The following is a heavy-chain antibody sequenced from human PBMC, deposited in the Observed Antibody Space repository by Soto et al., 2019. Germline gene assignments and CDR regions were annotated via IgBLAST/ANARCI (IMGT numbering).Heavy chain of an antibody. CDR1: GGSISSYY. CDR3: ARDRQVAYDYGMDV. V-gene: IGHV4-59*01. Sequence: QVQLQESGPGLVKPSETLSLTCTVSGGSISSYYWSWIRPPPGKGLEWIGYIYYSGSTNYNPSLKSRGTIAVDTSKNQFARKLSAVTAADTAGYYCARDRQVAYDYGMDVWGQGTTVTVSS. J-gene: IGHJ6*02. CDR2: IYYSGST.